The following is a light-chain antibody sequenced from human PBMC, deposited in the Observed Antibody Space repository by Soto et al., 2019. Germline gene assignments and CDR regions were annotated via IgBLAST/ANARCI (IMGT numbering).Light chain of an antibody. V-gene: IGKV1D-8*03. CDR2: GAS. Sequence: VIWMTQSPSLLSASTGDRVTISCRMSQGISSYLAWYQQKPGKAPKVLINGASRLHTGVPSRFSGSGSGTDFTLTISSLEPEDFAVYYCQQRNNWPPVTFGGGTKVDIK. CDR1: QGISSY. J-gene: IGKJ4*01. CDR3: QQRNNWPPVT.